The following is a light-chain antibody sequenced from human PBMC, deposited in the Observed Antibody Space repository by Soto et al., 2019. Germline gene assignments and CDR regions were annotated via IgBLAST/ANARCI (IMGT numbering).Light chain of an antibody. CDR1: QNVSSSY. V-gene: IGKV3-20*01. J-gene: IGKJ5*01. CDR2: GAS. CDR3: QQYDNWPIT. Sequence: EIVLTQSPGTLSLSPGERATLSCRASQNVSSSYLAWYQQKPGQAPRLLIYGASSRATGIPDRFSGNGSGTEFTLIISSLQSEDSAVYYCQQYDNWPITFGQGTRLAIK.